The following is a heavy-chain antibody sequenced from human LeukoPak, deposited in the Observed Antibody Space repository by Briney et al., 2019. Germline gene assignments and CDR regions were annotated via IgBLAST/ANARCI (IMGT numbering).Heavy chain of an antibody. CDR1: GLTFSTSG. CDR3: ATETNGRHYDY. CDR2: IGPTGSDR. D-gene: IGHD1-14*01. V-gene: IGHV3-21*06. J-gene: IGHJ4*02. Sequence: GGSLRLSCTASGLTFSTSGFNWVRQAPGKGLEWVASIGPTGSDRYHADSIKGRFPISRDNANNFLYPQMNSLRAEDTAVFYCATETNGRHYDYWGQGTLLTVPS.